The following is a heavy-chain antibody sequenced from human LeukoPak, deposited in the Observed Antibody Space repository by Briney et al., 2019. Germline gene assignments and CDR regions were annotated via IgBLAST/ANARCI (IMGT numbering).Heavy chain of an antibody. V-gene: IGHV4-61*02. CDR2: IYTSEST. CDR1: GGSISSGTYY. J-gene: IGHJ4*02. D-gene: IGHD1-26*01. CDR3: AREATATAEGFDY. Sequence: PSETLSLTCTVSGGSISSGTYYWSWIRQPAGKGLEWIGRIYTSESTTYNPSLKSRVTISVDTSKNQFSLKLSSMTAADMAVYYCAREATATAEGFDYWGQGTLVTVSS.